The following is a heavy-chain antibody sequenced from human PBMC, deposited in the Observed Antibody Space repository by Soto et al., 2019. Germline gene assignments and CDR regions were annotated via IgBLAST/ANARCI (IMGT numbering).Heavy chain of an antibody. J-gene: IGHJ3*02. CDR3: ARVEWGTATTVVDAFDI. CDR1: GGSVSSGSYY. Sequence: QVQLQQWGAGLLKPSETLSLTCAVYGGSVSSGSYYWSWIRQPPGKGLEWIGEMSHSGGTHFNPSHKSRVTISVDTSKNQFSLKMSFVTAADTALYYCARVEWGTATTVVDAFDIWGPGTMVTVSS. V-gene: IGHV4-34*01. CDR2: MSHSGGT. D-gene: IGHD1-1*01.